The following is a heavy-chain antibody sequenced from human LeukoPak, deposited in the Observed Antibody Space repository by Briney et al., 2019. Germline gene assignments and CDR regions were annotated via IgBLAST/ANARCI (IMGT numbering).Heavy chain of an antibody. J-gene: IGHJ4*02. V-gene: IGHV4-4*09. D-gene: IGHD6-6*01. CDR1: GGSISTYY. Sequence: SETLSLTCTVSGGSISTYYWSWIRRPPGTGLEWIAYIHASGPTNYTPSLKSRITISVDTSKNQFSLKLSSVTAADTAVYYCARHAAGLEARPFDNWGQGTLVTVSS. CDR2: IHASGPT. CDR3: ARHAAGLEARPFDN.